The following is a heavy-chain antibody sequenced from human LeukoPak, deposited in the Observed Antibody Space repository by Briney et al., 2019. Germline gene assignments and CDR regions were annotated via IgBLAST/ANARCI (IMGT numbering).Heavy chain of an antibody. J-gene: IGHJ4*02. CDR2: IYYSGST. CDR3: NGYCSSTSCYF. V-gene: IGHV4-30-4*01. Sequence: SETLSLTCTVSGGSISSGDYYWSWIRQPPGKGLEWIGYIYYSGSTYYNPSLKSRVTISVDTSKNQFSLKLSSVTAADTAVYYCNGYCSSTSCYFWGQGTLVTVSS. CDR1: GGSISSGDYY. D-gene: IGHD2-2*03.